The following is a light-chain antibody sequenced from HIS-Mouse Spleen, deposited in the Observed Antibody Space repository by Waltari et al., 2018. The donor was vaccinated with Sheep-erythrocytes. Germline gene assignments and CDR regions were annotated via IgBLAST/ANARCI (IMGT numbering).Light chain of an antibody. CDR3: QAWDSSIVV. CDR2: QDT. CDR1: KLGDKY. Sequence: SSELTQPPSVSVSPGQTASITCSGDKLGDKYACWYQQKPGQSPVLVIYQDTKRPSGIPERFSGSNSVNPATLTISGTQAMDEADYYCQAWDSSIVVFGGGTKLTVL. V-gene: IGLV3-1*01. J-gene: IGLJ2*01.